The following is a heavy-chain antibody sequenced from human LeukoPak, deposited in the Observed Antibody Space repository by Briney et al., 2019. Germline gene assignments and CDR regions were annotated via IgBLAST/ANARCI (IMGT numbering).Heavy chain of an antibody. Sequence: SETLSLTCAVYGGSFSGYYWSWIRQPPGKGLEWIGEINHSGSTNYNPSLKSRVTISVDTSKNRFSLKLSSVTAADTAVYYCASPPTAGMDVWGQGTTVTVSS. CDR2: INHSGST. J-gene: IGHJ6*02. D-gene: IGHD4-17*01. V-gene: IGHV4-34*01. CDR3: ASPPTAGMDV. CDR1: GGSFSGYY.